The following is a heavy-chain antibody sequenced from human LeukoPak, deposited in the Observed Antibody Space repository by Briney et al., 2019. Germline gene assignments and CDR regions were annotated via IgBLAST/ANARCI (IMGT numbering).Heavy chain of an antibody. CDR3: ARDQGRDGYNWGVY. CDR2: INTNTGTS. V-gene: IGHV7-4-1*02. Sequence: ASVKVSCKAAGYTFTCYTMNWVRQAPAQGLEWVGWINTNTGTSTYAQGFTGRFVFSVDTSVSTAYLQISSLKAEDPAAYYCARDQGRDGYNWGVYWGQGTLVTVSS. CDR1: GYTFTCYT. J-gene: IGHJ4*02. D-gene: IGHD5-24*01.